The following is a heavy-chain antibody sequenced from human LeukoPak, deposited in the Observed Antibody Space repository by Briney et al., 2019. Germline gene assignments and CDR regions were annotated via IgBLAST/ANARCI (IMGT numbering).Heavy chain of an antibody. D-gene: IGHD3-22*01. CDR1: GYTFTSYG. V-gene: IGHV1-2*02. CDR2: INPNSGGT. J-gene: IGHJ4*02. CDR3: ARGAEDSSVYYSGLYY. Sequence: SVKVSCKASGYTFTSYGISWVRQAPGQGLEWMGWINPNSGGTIYVEKFQGRVTMTRDMSISTDYMELSSLRSDDTAVYYCARGAEDSSVYYSGLYYWGQGTLVTVSS.